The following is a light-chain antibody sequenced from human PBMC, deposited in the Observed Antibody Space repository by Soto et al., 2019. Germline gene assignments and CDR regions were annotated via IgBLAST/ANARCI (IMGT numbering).Light chain of an antibody. CDR1: SSDVGVYNS. CDR2: DVS. CDR3: SSYAGTHIV. J-gene: IGLJ1*01. Sequence: QSVLTQPPSASGSPGQSVTISCTGTSSDVGVYNSVSWYQQHPAQAPKLMIYDVSKRPSGVPDRFSGSKSGNTASLTVSGLQAEDEADYCCSSYAGTHIVFGSGSKVTVL. V-gene: IGLV2-8*01.